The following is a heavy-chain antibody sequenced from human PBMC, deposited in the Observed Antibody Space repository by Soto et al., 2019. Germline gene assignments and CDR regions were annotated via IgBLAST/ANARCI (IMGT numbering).Heavy chain of an antibody. Sequence: SETLSLTCTVSGGSISSYYWSWIRQPPGKGLEWIGYIYYSGSTNYNPSLMSRVTISVVTSKNQFFLKLISVIAADTAVYYCARLRTWFGESSFYYYYGMDVWGQGTTVTVSS. CDR2: IYYSGST. V-gene: IGHV4-59*01. CDR1: GGSISSYY. D-gene: IGHD3-10*01. CDR3: ARLRTWFGESSFYYYYGMDV. J-gene: IGHJ6*02.